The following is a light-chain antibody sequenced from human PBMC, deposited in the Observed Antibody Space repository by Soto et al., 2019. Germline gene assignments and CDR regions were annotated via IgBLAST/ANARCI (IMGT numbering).Light chain of an antibody. CDR1: QSVSSSY. Sequence: EIVLTQSPGTLSLSPGERATLSCRASQSVSSSYLAWYQQKPGQAHRLLIYGASSRATGIPDRLSGSGSGTDFTLTISRLEPEDFAVYYCQQYGSSPRTFGQGTKVEIK. V-gene: IGKV3-20*01. CDR3: QQYGSSPRT. CDR2: GAS. J-gene: IGKJ1*01.